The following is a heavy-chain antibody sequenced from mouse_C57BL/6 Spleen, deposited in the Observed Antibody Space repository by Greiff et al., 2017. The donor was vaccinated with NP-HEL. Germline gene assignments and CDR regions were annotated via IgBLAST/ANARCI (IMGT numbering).Heavy chain of an antibody. CDR1: GFTFSSYA. CDR2: ISDGGSYT. J-gene: IGHJ3*01. D-gene: IGHD3-3*01. CDR3: ARDNGTPFAY. Sequence: EVKVVESGGGLVKPGGSLKLSCAASGFTFSSYAMSWVRQTPEKRLEWVATISDGGSYTYYPDNVKGRFTISRDNAKNNLYLQMSHLKSEDTAMYYCARDNGTPFAYWGQGTLVTVSA. V-gene: IGHV5-4*01.